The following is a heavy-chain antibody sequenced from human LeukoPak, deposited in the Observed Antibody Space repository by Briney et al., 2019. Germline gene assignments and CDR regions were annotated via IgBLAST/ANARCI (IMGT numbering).Heavy chain of an antibody. Sequence: GGSLRLSCAASGFSLASYDMNWVRQAPGTGLEWVSSISFSSTYIYYRASVKGRFTISRDNAKNSLYLEMNNLRDEDTAVYYCARADCPSSTCYLRRSWFDPWGQGSLVTVPS. J-gene: IGHJ5*02. V-gene: IGHV3-21*06. CDR3: ARADCPSSTCYLRRSWFDP. D-gene: IGHD2-2*01. CDR2: ISFSSTYI. CDR1: GFSLASYD.